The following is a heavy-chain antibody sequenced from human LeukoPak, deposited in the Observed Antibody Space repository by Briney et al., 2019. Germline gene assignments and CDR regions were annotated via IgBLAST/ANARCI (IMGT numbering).Heavy chain of an antibody. Sequence: GASVKVSCKASGYTFTSYDINWVRQATGQGLEWMGWMNPNSGNTGYAQKFQGRVTMTRNTSIRTAYMDLSSQRSKDTAVYYCPRSNHYLAAYYYDYRDVGGKGTTVTVSS. J-gene: IGHJ6*03. CDR3: PRSNHYLAAYYYDYRDV. CDR2: MNPNSGNT. D-gene: IGHD3-10*01. CDR1: GYTFTSYD. V-gene: IGHV1-8*01.